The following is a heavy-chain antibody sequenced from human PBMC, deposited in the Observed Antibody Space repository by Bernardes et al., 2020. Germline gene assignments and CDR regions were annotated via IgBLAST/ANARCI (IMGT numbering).Heavy chain of an antibody. CDR3: ARGGVRWQRWDPYDY. Sequence: GGSLRLSCAASGFTFSSYWMSWVRQAPGKGLEWVSSISYSSSYVWYADSVKGRFTVSRDNAKNSLDLQMNSLRVDDTGLYYCARGGVRWQRWDPYDYWGQGTLVTVSP. CDR2: ISYSSSYV. V-gene: IGHV3-21*01. CDR1: GFTFSSYW. D-gene: IGHD3-3*01. J-gene: IGHJ4*02.